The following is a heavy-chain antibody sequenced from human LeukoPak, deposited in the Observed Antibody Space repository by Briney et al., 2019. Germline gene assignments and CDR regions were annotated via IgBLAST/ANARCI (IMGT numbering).Heavy chain of an antibody. V-gene: IGHV1-18*01. Sequence: ASVKVSCKASGYTFTSDGISWVRQAPGHGLECRGWISAYNGNTNYAQKLQGRVTMTTDTSTSTAYMELRSLRSDDTAVYYCARAREPGIAAPGLDPWGQGTLVPVSS. D-gene: IGHD6-13*01. J-gene: IGHJ5*02. CDR2: ISAYNGNT. CDR3: ARAREPGIAAPGLDP. CDR1: GYTFTSDG.